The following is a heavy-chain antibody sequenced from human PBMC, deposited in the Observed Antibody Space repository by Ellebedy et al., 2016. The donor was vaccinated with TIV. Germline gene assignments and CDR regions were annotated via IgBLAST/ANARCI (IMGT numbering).Heavy chain of an antibody. J-gene: IGHJ4*02. CDR2: ISYDGSNK. V-gene: IGHV3-30-3*01. CDR1: GFTFISYA. CDR3: AREVTMTKRGY. Sequence: GESLKISCAASGFTFISYAMHWVRQAPGKGLEWVAVISYDGSNKYYADSVKGRFTISRDNSKNTLYLQMNSLRAEDTAVYYCAREVTMTKRGYWGQGTLVTVSS. D-gene: IGHD3-22*01.